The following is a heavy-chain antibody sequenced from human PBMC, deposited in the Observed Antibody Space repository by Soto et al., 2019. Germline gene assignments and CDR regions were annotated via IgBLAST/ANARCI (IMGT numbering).Heavy chain of an antibody. CDR1: GFTFSDYY. CDR2: ITSSGDAI. J-gene: IGHJ5*02. D-gene: IGHD3-22*01. Sequence: PGGSLRLSCAASGFTFSDYYMSWIRQAPGKGLEWVSYITSSGDAIYYADSVKGRFTISRDNAKNSLYLQMNSLRADDTAVYYCARDQGYYDSSGYFHPWGQGILVTVSS. CDR3: ARDQGYYDSSGYFHP. V-gene: IGHV3-11*01.